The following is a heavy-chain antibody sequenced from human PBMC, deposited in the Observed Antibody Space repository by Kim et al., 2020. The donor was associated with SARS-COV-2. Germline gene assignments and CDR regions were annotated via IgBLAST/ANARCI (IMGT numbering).Heavy chain of an antibody. Sequence: SETLSLTCTVSGGSISSGGYYWSWIRQHPGKGLEWIGYIYYSGSTYYNPSLKSRVTISVDTSKNQFSLKLSSVTAADTAVYYCARGCITIFEVVTHFDYWGQRTLVTVPS. V-gene: IGHV4-31*03. CDR3: ARGCITIFEVVTHFDY. CDR2: IYYSGST. D-gene: IGHD3-3*01. J-gene: IGHJ4*02. CDR1: GGSISSGGYY.